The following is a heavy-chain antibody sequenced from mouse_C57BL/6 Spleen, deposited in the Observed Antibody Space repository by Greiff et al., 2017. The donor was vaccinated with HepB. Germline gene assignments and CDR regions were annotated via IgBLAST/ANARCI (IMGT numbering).Heavy chain of an antibody. CDR1: GYTFTDYY. J-gene: IGHJ3*01. V-gene: IGHV1-26*01. Sequence: QLQQSGPELVKPGASVKISCKASGYTFTDYYMNWVKQSHGKSLEWIGDINPNNGGTSYNQKFKGKATLTVDKSSSTAYMELRSLTSEDSAVYYCASYYGSSYKAYWGQGTLVTVSA. CDR2: INPNNGGT. D-gene: IGHD1-1*01. CDR3: ASYYGSSYKAY.